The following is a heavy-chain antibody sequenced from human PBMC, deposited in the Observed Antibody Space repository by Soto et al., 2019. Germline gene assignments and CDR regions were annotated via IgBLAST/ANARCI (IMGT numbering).Heavy chain of an antibody. D-gene: IGHD5-12*01. CDR3: ARRYSGYGDY. CDR1: GGPISSYY. J-gene: IGHJ4*02. Sequence: SETLSLTCTVSGGPISSYYWSWIRQSPGKGLEWIGYFYNSGSTNNNPSLKSRVTISVDTSKNQFSLKLSSVTAADTAVYYCARRYSGYGDYWGQGTLVTVSS. V-gene: IGHV4-59*01. CDR2: FYNSGST.